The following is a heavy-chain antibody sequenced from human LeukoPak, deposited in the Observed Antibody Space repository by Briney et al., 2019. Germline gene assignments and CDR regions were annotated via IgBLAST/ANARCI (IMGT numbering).Heavy chain of an antibody. Sequence: GGSLRLSCAASGFTFSTYWMSWVRQAPGKGLEWVANIKQGGSEKYYVDSVKGRFTISRDNAKNSLYLQMNSLSAEDTAMYYCARDSAGNDYWGQGTLVTVSS. CDR2: IKQGGSEK. D-gene: IGHD6-13*01. J-gene: IGHJ4*02. V-gene: IGHV3-7*01. CDR3: ARDSAGNDY. CDR1: GFTFSTYW.